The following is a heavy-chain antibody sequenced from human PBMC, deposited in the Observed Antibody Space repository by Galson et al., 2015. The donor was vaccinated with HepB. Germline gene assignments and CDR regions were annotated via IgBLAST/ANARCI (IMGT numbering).Heavy chain of an antibody. CDR1: GFTFSSYA. V-gene: IGHV3-23*01. CDR3: AKEAEIVVVPGAWFDP. D-gene: IGHD2-2*01. J-gene: IGHJ5*02. Sequence: SLRLSCAASGFTFSSYAMSWVRQAPGKGLEWVSAISGSGGSTYYADSVKGRFTISRDNSKNTLYLQMNSLSAEDTAVYYCAKEAEIVVVPGAWFDPWGQGTLVTVSS. CDR2: ISGSGGST.